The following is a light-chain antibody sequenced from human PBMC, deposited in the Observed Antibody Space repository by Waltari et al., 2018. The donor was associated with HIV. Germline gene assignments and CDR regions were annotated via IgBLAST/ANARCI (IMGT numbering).Light chain of an antibody. CDR1: QSVGSN. Sequence: DIVMTQSPAILSVSPGERVTLSCRASQSVGSNLAWYQQKLGQAPRLLISDAATRAAEIPVRFSGSGSGTEFTLTIDSLQSEDFATYYCQQYNIRPRGNTFGQGTKLQIK. CDR3: QQYNIRPRGNT. CDR2: DAA. J-gene: IGKJ2*01. V-gene: IGKV3-15*01.